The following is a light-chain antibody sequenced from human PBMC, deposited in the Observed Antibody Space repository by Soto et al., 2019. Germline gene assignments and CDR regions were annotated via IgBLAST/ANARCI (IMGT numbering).Light chain of an antibody. J-gene: IGKJ1*01. CDR3: QQYNTWMWT. CDR1: QSVSSN. V-gene: IGKV3-15*01. CDR2: GAS. Sequence: EIVMTQSPASLSVSPGERATLSCRASQSVSSNLAWYQQKPGQAPRLLIHGASARATGIPDRFSGSGSGTEFTLTISSLQSEDVAVYYCQQYNTWMWTFGQGTKVEFE.